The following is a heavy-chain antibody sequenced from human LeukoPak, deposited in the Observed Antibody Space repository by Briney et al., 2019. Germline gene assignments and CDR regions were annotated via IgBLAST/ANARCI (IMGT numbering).Heavy chain of an antibody. CDR3: ARGGGSSGWHTPDAFDI. CDR1: GYTFTSYY. CDR2: INPSGGST. V-gene: IGHV1-46*01. J-gene: IGHJ3*02. Sequence: ASVKVSCKASGYTFTSYYMHWVRQAPGQGLEWMGIINPSGGSTSYAQKFQGRVTMTRDTSTSTVYMELSSLRPGDTAVYYCARGGGSSGWHTPDAFDIWGQGTMVTVSS. D-gene: IGHD6-19*01.